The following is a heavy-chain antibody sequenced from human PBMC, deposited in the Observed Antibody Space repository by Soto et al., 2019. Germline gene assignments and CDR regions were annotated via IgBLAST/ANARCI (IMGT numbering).Heavy chain of an antibody. Sequence: SETLSLTCAVSGGSISSGHWWSWVRQPPGKGLEWIGEVYHSGTTNYSPSLSRRVTISVDKSKNHFSLRLTSVTAADTAVYYCARGLLQFLAPDYWGQGTLVTVSS. CDR2: VYHSGTT. CDR1: GGSISSGHW. J-gene: IGHJ4*02. CDR3: ARGLLQFLAPDY. D-gene: IGHD2-21*01. V-gene: IGHV4-4*02.